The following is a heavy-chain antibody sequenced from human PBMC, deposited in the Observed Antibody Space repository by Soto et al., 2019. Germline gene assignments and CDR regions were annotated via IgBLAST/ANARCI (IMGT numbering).Heavy chain of an antibody. J-gene: IGHJ6*02. CDR1: GYAFTSYD. CDR2: MNPNSGNT. CDR3: ARGCSSTSCYGLDLYYYGMDV. Sequence: ASVKVSCKASGYAFTSYDINWVRQATGQGLEWMGWMNPNSGNTGYAQKFQGRVTMTRNTSISTAYMELSSLRSEDTAVYYCARGCSSTSCYGLDLYYYGMDVWGQGTTVTVSS. V-gene: IGHV1-8*01. D-gene: IGHD2-2*01.